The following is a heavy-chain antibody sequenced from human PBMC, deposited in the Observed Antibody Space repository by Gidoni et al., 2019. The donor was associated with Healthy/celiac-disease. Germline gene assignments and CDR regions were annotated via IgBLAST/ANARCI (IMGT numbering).Heavy chain of an antibody. V-gene: IGHV3-21*01. Sequence: EVQLVESGGGLVMPGGSLSLSCAASGFTFSRYSMIWVRQAPGKGLEWVSSISSSSSYIYYADSVKGRFTISRDNAKNSLYLQMNSLRAEDTAVYYCARDRGEMATILYYFDYWGQGTLVTVSS. J-gene: IGHJ4*02. CDR3: ARDRGEMATILYYFDY. D-gene: IGHD3-16*01. CDR2: ISSSSSYI. CDR1: GFTFSRYS.